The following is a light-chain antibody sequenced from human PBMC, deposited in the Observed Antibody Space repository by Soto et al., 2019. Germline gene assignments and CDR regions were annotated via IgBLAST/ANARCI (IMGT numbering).Light chain of an antibody. V-gene: IGKV1-39*01. CDR3: QQSYRSPRT. Sequence: ILLTQCPSSLSASVGDRVTITCRASQGIXNYLGWYQQKPGKAPKILXDAASTLQTGFPSSLSGSGSGTDFTRTISGLRPEDSDNYYCQQSYRSPRTFGQGTKVDI. CDR1: QGIXNY. J-gene: IGKJ1*01. CDR2: AAS.